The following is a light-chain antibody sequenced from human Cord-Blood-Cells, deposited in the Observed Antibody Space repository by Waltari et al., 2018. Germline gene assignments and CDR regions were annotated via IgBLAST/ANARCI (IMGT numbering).Light chain of an antibody. CDR1: QSVSSN. CDR2: GAS. V-gene: IGKV3-15*01. J-gene: IGKJ2*01. CDR3: QQYNNWPYT. Sequence: EIVMTQSPATLSVSPGERDTFSCRASQSVSSNLAWYQQKPGQAPRLLIYGASTRATGIPARFSGSGSGTEFTLTISSLQSEDFAVYYCQQYNNWPYTFGQGTKLEIK.